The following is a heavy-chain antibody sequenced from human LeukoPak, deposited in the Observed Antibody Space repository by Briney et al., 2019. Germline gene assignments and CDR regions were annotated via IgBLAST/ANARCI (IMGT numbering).Heavy chain of an antibody. CDR1: GFTFSSYS. D-gene: IGHD1-26*01. CDR2: ISSSSSYI. V-gene: IGHV3-21*01. Sequence: PGGSLRLSCAASGFTFSSYSMNWVRQASGKGLEWVSSISSSSSYIYYADSVKGRFTISRDNAKNSLYLQMNSLRAEDTAVYYCAKDPGDSVRGYYMDVWGKGTTVIVSS. J-gene: IGHJ6*03. CDR3: AKDPGDSVRGYYMDV.